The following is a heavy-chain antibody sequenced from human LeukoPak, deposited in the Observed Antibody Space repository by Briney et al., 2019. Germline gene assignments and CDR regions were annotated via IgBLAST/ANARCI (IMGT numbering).Heavy chain of an antibody. Sequence: SETLSLTCAVYGGSFSGYYWSWIRQPPGKGLEWIGEINHSGSTNYNPSLKSRVTISVDTSKNQFSLKLSSVTAADTAVYYCASFWVYGFDYWGQGTLVTVSS. V-gene: IGHV4-34*01. D-gene: IGHD3-3*01. CDR3: ASFWVYGFDY. J-gene: IGHJ4*02. CDR2: INHSGST. CDR1: GGSFSGYY.